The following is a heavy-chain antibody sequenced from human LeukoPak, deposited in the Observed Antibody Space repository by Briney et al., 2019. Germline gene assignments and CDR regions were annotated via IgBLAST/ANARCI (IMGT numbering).Heavy chain of an antibody. CDR1: DYSLTKLS. CDR2: ISPNNGNT. CDR3: TRVRNSNNWWGPFDI. Sequence: GASVKVSCKVSDYSLTKLSIHWLRQGPGKGLEWMGWISPNNGNTHYAQGVQGRVTMTTDTSRSTAYMELRSLRSDDTAVYYCTRVRNSNNWWGPFDIWGQGTMVTVSS. D-gene: IGHD1-1*01. J-gene: IGHJ3*02. V-gene: IGHV1-18*01.